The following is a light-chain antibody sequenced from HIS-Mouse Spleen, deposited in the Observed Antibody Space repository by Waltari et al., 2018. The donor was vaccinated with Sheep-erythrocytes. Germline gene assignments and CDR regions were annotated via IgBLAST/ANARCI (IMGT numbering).Light chain of an antibody. CDR1: SSDVGSSNY. V-gene: IGLV2-14*02. CDR2: EVS. CDR3: AAWDDSLNGPV. J-gene: IGLJ3*02. Sequence: QSALTQPASVSGSPGQSITIACTGTSSDVGSSNYVSWYQQHPGKAPTLMIYEVSKRPSGVPDRFSGSKSGNTASLTVSGLQAEDEADYYCAAWDDSLNGPVFGGGTKLTVL.